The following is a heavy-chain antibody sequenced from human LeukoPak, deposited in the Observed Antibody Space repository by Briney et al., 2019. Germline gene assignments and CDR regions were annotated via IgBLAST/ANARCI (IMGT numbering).Heavy chain of an antibody. CDR1: VGTFSIYA. V-gene: IGHV1-69*06. D-gene: IGHD2-2*01. J-gene: IGHJ4*02. CDR3: ASGTTDIVVVPATLRNYYFDY. CDR2: IIPIFGTA. Sequence: ASVKVSCKASVGTFSIYAISWVRQAPGPGLEWMGGIIPIFGTANYAQKFQGRVTITADKSTSTAYMELSSLRSEDTAVYYCASGTTDIVVVPATLRNYYFDYWGQGTLVTVSS.